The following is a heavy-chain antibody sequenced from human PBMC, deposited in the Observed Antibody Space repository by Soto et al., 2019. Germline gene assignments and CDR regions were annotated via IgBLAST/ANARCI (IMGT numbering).Heavy chain of an antibody. D-gene: IGHD2-8*01. CDR1: GFTFSSYA. J-gene: IGHJ4*02. Sequence: QVRLVESGGGVVQPGRSLRLSCAASGFTFSSYAMHWVRQAPGKGLEWVAVISYDGSNKYYADSMKGRFTISRDNSKNALYLQMNSLRDEDTAVYYCARAIGLYASRGIDYWGQGTLVTVSS. CDR3: ARAIGLYASRGIDY. CDR2: ISYDGSNK. V-gene: IGHV3-30-3*01.